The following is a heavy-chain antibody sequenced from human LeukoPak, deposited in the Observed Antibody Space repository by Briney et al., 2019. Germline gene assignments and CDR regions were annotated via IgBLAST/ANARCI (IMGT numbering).Heavy chain of an antibody. CDR2: IYYSGST. V-gene: IGHV4-61*01. J-gene: IGHJ4*02. CDR3: ARASGSYIDY. Sequence: SETLSLTCTVPGGSVSSGSYYWSWIRQPPGKGLEWIGYIYYSGSTNYNPSLKSRVTISVDTSKNQFSLKLSSVTAADTAVYYCARASGSYIDYWGQGTLVTVSS. CDR1: GGSVSSGSYY. D-gene: IGHD1-26*01.